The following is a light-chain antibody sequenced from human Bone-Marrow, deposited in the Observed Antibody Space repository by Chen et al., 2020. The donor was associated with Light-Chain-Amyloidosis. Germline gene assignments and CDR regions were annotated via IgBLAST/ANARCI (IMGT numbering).Light chain of an antibody. CDR1: SSNIGKNH. V-gene: IGLV1-47*01. J-gene: IGLJ3*02. CDR3: AAWEDSLTGPV. CDR2: VSD. Sequence: QSILIQPPSASGTAGQWVTMSCSGTSSNIGKNHVYWYQQFPGMAPKLLIYVSDQRSSGVPDRCSASKSGISASLAINGLRSEDEADYYCAAWEDSLTGPVFGGGTKLTVL.